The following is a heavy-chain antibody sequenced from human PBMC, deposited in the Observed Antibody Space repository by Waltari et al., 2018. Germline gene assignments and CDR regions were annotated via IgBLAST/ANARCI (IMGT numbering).Heavy chain of an antibody. CDR1: GGTFSSYT. V-gene: IGHV1-69*04. CDR3: ARDGAYYDFWSGYSPFYFDY. J-gene: IGHJ4*02. D-gene: IGHD3-3*01. Sequence: QVQLVHSWAEVQKPASSVKVSCKASGGTFSSYTISWVRPAPGQGLEWMGRIIPILGIANYAQKFQGRVTITADKSTSTAYMELSSLRSEDTAVYYCARDGAYYDFWSGYSPFYFDYWGQGTLVTVSS. CDR2: IIPILGIA.